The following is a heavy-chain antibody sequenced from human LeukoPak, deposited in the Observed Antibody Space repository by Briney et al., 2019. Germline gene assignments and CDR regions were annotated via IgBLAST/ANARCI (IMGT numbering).Heavy chain of an antibody. CDR3: ARDSGRRWLRLRNYYYMDV. J-gene: IGHJ6*03. D-gene: IGHD5-12*01. CDR2: INPDSGDT. V-gene: IGHV1-2*02. CDR1: GYTFSHHY. Sequence: ASVKVSCKASGYTFSHHYIHWVRQARGQGLEWMGWINPDSGDTSYAQRFQGRVTMTRDTSITTAYMELSRLRSDDTAMYYCARDSGRRWLRLRNYYYMDVWGKGTTVTVSS.